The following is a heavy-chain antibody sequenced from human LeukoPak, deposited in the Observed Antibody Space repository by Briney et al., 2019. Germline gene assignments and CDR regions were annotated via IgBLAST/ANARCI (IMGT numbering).Heavy chain of an antibody. V-gene: IGHV3-30*04. Sequence: PGGSLRLSCVASGFIFSSYPMHWVRQTQGKGLEWLAVISYDGNHNYYADSVRGRVTISRDNSKNSLYLQMNSLRAEDTALYYCAKDGSHGVWFGELEEGGDYYMDVWGKGTTVTISS. CDR1: GFIFSSYP. J-gene: IGHJ6*03. CDR2: ISYDGNHN. CDR3: AKDGSHGVWFGELEEGGDYYMDV. D-gene: IGHD3-10*01.